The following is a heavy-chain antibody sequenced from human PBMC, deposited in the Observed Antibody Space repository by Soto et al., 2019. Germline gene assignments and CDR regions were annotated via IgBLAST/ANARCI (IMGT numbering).Heavy chain of an antibody. J-gene: IGHJ4*02. D-gene: IGHD4-17*01. CDR1: GFTFSGSA. CDR2: IRSKANSYAT. Sequence: PGGALSLSCAASGFTFSGSAMHWVRQASGKGLEWVGRIRSKANSYATAYAASVKGRFTISRDDSKNTAYLQMNSLKTEDTAVYYCTRHIHGAPDYWGQGTLVTVSS. CDR3: TRHIHGAPDY. V-gene: IGHV3-73*01.